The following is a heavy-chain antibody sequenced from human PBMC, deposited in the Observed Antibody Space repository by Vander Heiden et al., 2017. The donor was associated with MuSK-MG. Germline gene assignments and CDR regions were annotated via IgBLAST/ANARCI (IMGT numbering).Heavy chain of an antibody. Sequence: QVQLVQSGAEVKKPGASVKVSCKASGYTFTGYYMHWVRQAPGQGLEWMGWINPNSGGTNYAQKFQGRVTMTRDMSISTAYMELSRLRSDDTAVYYCARAPITICGVVMYYFDYWGQGTLVTVSS. CDR1: GYTFTGYY. CDR3: ARAPITICGVVMYYFDY. D-gene: IGHD3-3*01. CDR2: INPNSGGT. J-gene: IGHJ4*02. V-gene: IGHV1-2*02.